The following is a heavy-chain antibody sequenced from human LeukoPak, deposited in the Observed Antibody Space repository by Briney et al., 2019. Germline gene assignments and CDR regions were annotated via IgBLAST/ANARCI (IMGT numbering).Heavy chain of an antibody. J-gene: IGHJ3*02. D-gene: IGHD3-22*01. CDR1: GFTFSSYV. V-gene: IGHV3-30*04. CDR3: AKDYYDSSGYYYPNAFDI. Sequence: GGSLRLSCAASGFTFSSYVMHWVRQAPGKGLEWVAIISYDGSNEYYADSVKGRFTISRDNSKNTLYLQMNSLRAEDTAVYYCAKDYYDSSGYYYPNAFDIWGQGTMVTVSS. CDR2: ISYDGSNE.